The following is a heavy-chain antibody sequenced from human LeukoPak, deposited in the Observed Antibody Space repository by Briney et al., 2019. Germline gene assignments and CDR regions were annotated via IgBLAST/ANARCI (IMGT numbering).Heavy chain of an antibody. Sequence: SETLSLTCTVSGASVSGSSYYWGWIRQPPGKGLEWIGNIYYSGSTHYNPSLKSRVTMSVDTSKNQFSLRLNSVTAADTAVYYCARAWGSGWYTWFDPWGQGTLVTVSS. J-gene: IGHJ5*02. CDR2: IYYSGST. D-gene: IGHD6-19*01. CDR3: ARAWGSGWYTWFDP. CDR1: GASVSGSSYY. V-gene: IGHV4-39*01.